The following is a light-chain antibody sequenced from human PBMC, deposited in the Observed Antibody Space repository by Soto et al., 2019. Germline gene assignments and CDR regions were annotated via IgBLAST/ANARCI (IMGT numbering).Light chain of an antibody. CDR2: EVT. J-gene: IGLJ2*01. Sequence: QPVLTQPASVSGSPGQSITISCTGTSGDVGSYDLVSWYQQPPGKAPKLMIYEVTKRPSGVSDRFSGSKSGNTASLTLSGLQAEDEANYYCCSYAGSSTVIFGVGTKLTVL. CDR1: SGDVGSYDL. CDR3: CSYAGSSTVI. V-gene: IGLV2-23*02.